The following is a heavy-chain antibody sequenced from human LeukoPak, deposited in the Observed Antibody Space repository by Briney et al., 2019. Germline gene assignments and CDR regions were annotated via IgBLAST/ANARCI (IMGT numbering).Heavy chain of an antibody. V-gene: IGHV3-66*01. Sequence: GGSLRLSCAASGFTVSSTYMSWVRQAPGKGLGWVSVIYSGGTTYYADSVKGRFTISRDNSKNTLYLQMNSLRAEDTAVYYCASSSTYYYGSGSYPLFDYWGQGTLVTVSS. D-gene: IGHD3-10*01. CDR3: ASSSTYYYGSGSYPLFDY. J-gene: IGHJ4*02. CDR2: IYSGGTT. CDR1: GFTVSSTY.